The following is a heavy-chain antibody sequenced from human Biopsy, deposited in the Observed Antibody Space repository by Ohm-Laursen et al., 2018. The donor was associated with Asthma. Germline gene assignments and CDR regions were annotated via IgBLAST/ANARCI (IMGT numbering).Heavy chain of an antibody. D-gene: IGHD3-9*01. V-gene: IGHV1-3*04. CDR3: ARTYYDFLTGQVKDAFGV. J-gene: IGHJ3*01. Sequence: ASVKVSCKASGYNFISFAIHWVRQAPGQGLEWMGWVNTGNGDTKYSQKFQGRVTITRDTSASTAYMELRSLRSEDTATYYCARTYYDFLTGQVKDAFGVWGQGTMVTVSS. CDR1: GYNFISFA. CDR2: VNTGNGDT.